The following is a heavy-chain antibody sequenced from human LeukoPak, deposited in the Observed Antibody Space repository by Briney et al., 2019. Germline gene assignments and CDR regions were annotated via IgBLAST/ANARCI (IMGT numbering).Heavy chain of an antibody. J-gene: IGHJ4*02. D-gene: IGHD3-22*01. CDR3: ARDRRGYCDY. CDR1: GGSISSSSYY. V-gene: IGHV4-39*07. CDR2: IYYSGST. Sequence: SETLSLTCTVSGGSISSSSYYWGWIRQPPGKGLEWIGSIYYSGSTYYNPSLKSRVTMSVDTSKNQSSLKLSSVTAADTAVYYCARDRRGYCDYWGQGTLVTVSS.